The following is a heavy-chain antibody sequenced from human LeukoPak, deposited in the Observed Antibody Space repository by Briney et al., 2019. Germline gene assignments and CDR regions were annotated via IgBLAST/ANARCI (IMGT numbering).Heavy chain of an antibody. CDR1: GFTFSSYD. Sequence: GGSLRLSCAASGFTFSSYDMNWVRQAPGKGLEWVSYIVSSGSTIYYADSVKGRFTISRDNAKNSLYPQMNSLRADDTGVYFCARVLGASPFDYWGQGTLVTVSS. J-gene: IGHJ4*02. CDR2: IVSSGSTI. D-gene: IGHD1-26*01. V-gene: IGHV3-48*03. CDR3: ARVLGASPFDY.